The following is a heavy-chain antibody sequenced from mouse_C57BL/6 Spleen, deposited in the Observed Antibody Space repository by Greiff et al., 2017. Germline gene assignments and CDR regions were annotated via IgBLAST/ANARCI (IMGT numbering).Heavy chain of an antibody. CDR1: GFTFSDYG. J-gene: IGHJ2*01. Sequence: EVKVVESGGGLVKPGGSLKLSCAASGFTFSDYGMHWVRQAPEKGLEWVAYISSGSSTIYYADTVKGRFTISRDNAKNTLFLQMTRLRSEDAAMYYCARGGHFDYWGQGTTLTVSS. V-gene: IGHV5-17*01. CDR2: ISSGSSTI. CDR3: ARGGHFDY.